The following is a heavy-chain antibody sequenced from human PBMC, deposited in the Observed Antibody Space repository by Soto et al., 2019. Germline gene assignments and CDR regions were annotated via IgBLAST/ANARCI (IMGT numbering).Heavy chain of an antibody. V-gene: IGHV4-59*01. CDR1: GGSISSYY. J-gene: IGHJ4*02. CDR2: IYYSGST. CDR3: ATVYAYYFAY. Sequence: QVQLQESGPGLVKPSETLSLTCTVSGGSISSYYWSWIRQPPGKGLEWIGYIYYSGSTNYNPSLKSRVTISADTSTSQFSLKLSSVTAADTAVYSCATVYAYYFAYWGQGTLVTVSS. D-gene: IGHD2-8*01.